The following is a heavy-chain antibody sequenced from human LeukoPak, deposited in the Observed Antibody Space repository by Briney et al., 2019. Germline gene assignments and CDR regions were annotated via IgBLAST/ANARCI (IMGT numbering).Heavy chain of an antibody. CDR3: ARGWEVLEWSPPFDY. D-gene: IGHD3-3*01. V-gene: IGHV1-69*15. CDR1: GGTFSSYA. J-gene: IGHJ4*02. CDR2: IIPIFGTA. Sequence: ASVKVSCKASGGTFSSYAISWVRQAPGQGLEWMGRIIPIFGTANYAQKFQGRVTITADESTSTAYMELSSLRSEDTAVYYCARGWEVLEWSPPFDYWGQGTLVTVSS.